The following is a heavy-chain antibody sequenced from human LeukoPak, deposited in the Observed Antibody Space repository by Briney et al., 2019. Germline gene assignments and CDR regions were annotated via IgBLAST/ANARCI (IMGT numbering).Heavy chain of an antibody. CDR1: GFTFSSYA. V-gene: IGHV3-23*01. J-gene: IGHJ4*02. Sequence: GGSLRLSCAASGFTFSSYAMSWVRQAPGKGLEWVSGISGSGGSTYYADSVKGRFTISRDNSKNTLYLQMTSLRAEDTAVYYCAKKTQLERRNFDYWGQGTLVTVSS. D-gene: IGHD1-1*01. CDR3: AKKTQLERRNFDY. CDR2: ISGSGGST.